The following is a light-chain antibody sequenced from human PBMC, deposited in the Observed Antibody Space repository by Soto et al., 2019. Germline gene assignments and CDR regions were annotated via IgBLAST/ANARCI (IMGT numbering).Light chain of an antibody. J-gene: IGKJ4*01. V-gene: IGKV1-27*01. Sequence: DIQMTQSPSALSASVVDRATITCLASQSISSWLAWYQQKPGKAPKLLIYDASTLQSGVPSRFSGSGSGTDFTLTISSLQPEDVATYYCQKYNSAPLTFGGGTKVDIK. CDR1: QSISSW. CDR3: QKYNSAPLT. CDR2: DAS.